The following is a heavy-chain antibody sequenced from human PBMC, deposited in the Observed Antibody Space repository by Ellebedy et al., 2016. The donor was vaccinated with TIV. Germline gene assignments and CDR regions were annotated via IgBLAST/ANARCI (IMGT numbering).Heavy chain of an antibody. V-gene: IGHV3-53*01. CDR1: GFAVSSNY. CDR2: IYSAGST. Sequence: GESLKISXAASGFAVSSNYMSWVRQAPGKGLEWVSLIYSAGSTYYADSVKGRFTISRDNSKNTLFLQMNSLRAEDTAVYYCASGPTSWGQGTLVTVSS. J-gene: IGHJ4*02. D-gene: IGHD5-12*01. CDR3: ASGPTS.